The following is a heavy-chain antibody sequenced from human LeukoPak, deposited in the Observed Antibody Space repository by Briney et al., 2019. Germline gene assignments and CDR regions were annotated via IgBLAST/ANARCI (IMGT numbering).Heavy chain of an antibody. D-gene: IGHD1-26*01. V-gene: IGHV3-30-3*01. Sequence: GRSLRLSCAASGFTFSSYAMHWVRQAPGKGLEWVAVISYDGSNKYYADSVKGRFTISRDNSKNTLYLQMNSLRTEDTAVYHCAKDPVGATVSADYWGQGTLVTVSS. CDR3: AKDPVGATVSADY. J-gene: IGHJ4*02. CDR1: GFTFSSYA. CDR2: ISYDGSNK.